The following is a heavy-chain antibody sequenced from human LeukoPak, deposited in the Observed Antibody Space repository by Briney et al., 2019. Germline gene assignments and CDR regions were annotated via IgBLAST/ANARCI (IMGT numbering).Heavy chain of an antibody. V-gene: IGHV1-69*05. CDR1: GGTFSSYA. Sequence: SVKVSCKASGGTFSSYAISWVRQAPGQGLEWMGRIIPIFGTANYAQKFQGRVTITTDESTSTAYMELSSLRSEDTAVYYCARGDRYYDFWSGPDWFDPWGQGTLVTVSS. J-gene: IGHJ5*02. CDR3: ARGDRYYDFWSGPDWFDP. D-gene: IGHD3-3*01. CDR2: IIPIFGTA.